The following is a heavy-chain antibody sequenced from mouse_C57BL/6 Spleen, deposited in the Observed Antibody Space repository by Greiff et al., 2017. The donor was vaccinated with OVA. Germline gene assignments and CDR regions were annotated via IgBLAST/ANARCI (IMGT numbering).Heavy chain of an antibody. V-gene: IGHV1-55*01. Sequence: QVQLQQPGAELVKPGASVKMSCKASGYNFTSYWITWVKQRPGQGLEWIGDIYPGSGSTNYNEKFKSKATLTVDTSSSTAYMQLSSLTSEDSAVYYCARPLYYSNYVGYAMDDWGQGTSVTVSS. CDR2: IYPGSGST. CDR1: GYNFTSYW. J-gene: IGHJ4*01. D-gene: IGHD2-5*01. CDR3: ARPLYYSNYVGYAMDD.